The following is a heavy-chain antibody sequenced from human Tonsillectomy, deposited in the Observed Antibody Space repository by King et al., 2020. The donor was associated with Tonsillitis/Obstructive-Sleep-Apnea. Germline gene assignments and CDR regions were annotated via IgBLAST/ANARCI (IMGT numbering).Heavy chain of an antibody. Sequence: ELQLVQSGAEVKKPGESLRISCKGSGYSFTSYWISWVRQMPGKGLEWMGRIYPSDSYTNYSPSFQGHVTISADKSISTAYLQWSSLKASDTAMYYCARRQYYYDSSGQGYYYYYYMDVWGKGTTVTVSS. V-gene: IGHV5-10-1*01. CDR3: ARRQYYYDSSGQGYYYYYYMDV. CDR2: IYPSDSYT. D-gene: IGHD3-22*01. CDR1: GYSFTSYW. J-gene: IGHJ6*03.